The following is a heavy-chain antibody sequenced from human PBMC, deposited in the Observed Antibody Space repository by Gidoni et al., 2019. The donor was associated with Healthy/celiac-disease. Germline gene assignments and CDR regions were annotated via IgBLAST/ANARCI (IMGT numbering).Heavy chain of an antibody. CDR1: GFTFSSFV. V-gene: IGHV3-30-3*01. CDR3: ARARITMIVVTYYYGMDV. CDR2: ISYDGSNK. J-gene: IGHJ6*02. Sequence: VQLVESGGGVVQPGRSLRLSCAASGFTFSSFVRHGVRQAPGKGLEWVAVISYDGSNKYYADSVKGRFTITRDNSKNTLYLQMNSLRAEDTAVYYCARARITMIVVTYYYGMDVWGQGTTVTVSS. D-gene: IGHD3-22*01.